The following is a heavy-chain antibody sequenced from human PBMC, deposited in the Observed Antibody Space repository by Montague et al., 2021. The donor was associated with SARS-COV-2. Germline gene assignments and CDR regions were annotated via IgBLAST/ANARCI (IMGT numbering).Heavy chain of an antibody. J-gene: IGHJ1*01. CDR1: GDSVASDTAA. V-gene: IGHV6-1*01. CDR2: TFYRSQWHT. D-gene: IGHD4-17*01. Sequence: CAISGDSVASDTAAWHWVRQSPSIGLEWVGRTFYRSQWHTDSAASVRSRISLSGDISENQFSVHLNSVTPEDTAIYYCARDGDYGGTWYSFLQNWGQGALVIVSS. CDR3: ARDGDYGGTWYSFLQN.